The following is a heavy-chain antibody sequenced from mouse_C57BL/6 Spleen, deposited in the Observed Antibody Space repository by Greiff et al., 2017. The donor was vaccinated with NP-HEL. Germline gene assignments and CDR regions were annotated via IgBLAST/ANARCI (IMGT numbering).Heavy chain of an antibody. CDR2: IYPGSGST. V-gene: IGHV1-55*01. Sequence: VQLQQPGAELVKPGASVKMSCKASGYTFTSYWITWVKQRPGQGLEWIGDIYPGSGSTNYNEKFKSKATLTVDTSSSTAYMQLSSLTSEDSAVYYCARSEDYGSSYGYFDVWGTGTTVTVSS. CDR3: ARSEDYGSSYGYFDV. J-gene: IGHJ1*03. D-gene: IGHD1-1*01. CDR1: GYTFTSYW.